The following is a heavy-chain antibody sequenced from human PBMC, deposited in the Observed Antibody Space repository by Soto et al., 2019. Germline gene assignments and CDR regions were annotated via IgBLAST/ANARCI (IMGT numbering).Heavy chain of an antibody. V-gene: IGHV5-10-1*01. Sequence: PGESLKISCKGSGYSFTSYWISWVRQMPGKGLEWMGRIDPSDSYTNYSPSFQGHVTISADKSISTAYLQWSSLKASDTAMSYCASLAPIMVRGVIPPDYWGQGTLVPVSS. CDR3: ASLAPIMVRGVIPPDY. CDR1: GYSFTSYW. J-gene: IGHJ4*02. CDR2: IDPSDSYT. D-gene: IGHD3-10*01.